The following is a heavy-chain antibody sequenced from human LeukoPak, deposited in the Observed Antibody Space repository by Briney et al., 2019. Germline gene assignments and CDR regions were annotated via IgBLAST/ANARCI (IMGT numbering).Heavy chain of an antibody. Sequence: GGSLILSCAASGFTFSSYSMSWVRQAPGKGLEWISSITSSGSYYADSMKGRFTISRDNAKNSLYLQMNSLRAEDTAVYYCARVAGTVTPFDYWGQGTLVTVSS. CDR3: ARVAGTVTPFDY. J-gene: IGHJ4*02. CDR1: GFTFSSYS. CDR2: ITSSGSY. D-gene: IGHD1-7*01. V-gene: IGHV3-21*01.